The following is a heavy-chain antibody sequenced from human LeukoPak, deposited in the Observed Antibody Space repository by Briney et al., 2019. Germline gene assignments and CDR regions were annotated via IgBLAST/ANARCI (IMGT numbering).Heavy chain of an antibody. CDR1: GGSISSYF. CDR3: ARVFDDYYDSSADPPLWFDP. D-gene: IGHD3-22*01. Sequence: SETLSLTCTVSGGSISSYFWSWIRQPPGMGLEWIGYVYYSGSPNYNPSLKSRDTISVDTSKNQFSLRLRSVTAADTAVYYCARVFDDYYDSSADPPLWFDPWGQGTLVTVSS. CDR2: VYYSGSP. V-gene: IGHV4-59*01. J-gene: IGHJ5*02.